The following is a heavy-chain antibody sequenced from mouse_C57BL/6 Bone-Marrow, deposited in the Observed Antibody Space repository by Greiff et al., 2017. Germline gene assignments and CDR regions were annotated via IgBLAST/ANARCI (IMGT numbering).Heavy chain of an antibody. J-gene: IGHJ2*01. V-gene: IGHV5-4*01. CDR2: ISDGGSYT. CDR3: ARERVYFDY. CDR1: GFTFSSYA. Sequence: DVKLVESGGGLVKPGGSLKLSCAASGFTFSSYAMSWVRQTPEKRLEWVATISDGGSYTYYPDNVKGRFTISRDNAKNNLYLQMSHLKSEDTAMYDCARERVYFDYWGQGTTLTVSS.